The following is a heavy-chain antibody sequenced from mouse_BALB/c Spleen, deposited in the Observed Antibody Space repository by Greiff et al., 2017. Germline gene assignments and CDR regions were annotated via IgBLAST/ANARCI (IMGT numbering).Heavy chain of an antibody. V-gene: IGHV1-69*02. J-gene: IGHJ2*01. D-gene: IGHD1-2*01. CDR1: GYTFTSYW. CDR2: IDPSDSET. CDR3: ARSLSTAPDY. Sequence: QVQLQQPGAELVKPGAPVKLSCKASGYTFTSYWMNWVKQRPGRGLEWIGRIDPSDSETHYNQKFKDKATLTVDKSSSTAYIQLSSLTSEDSAVYYCARSLSTAPDYWGQGTTLTVSS.